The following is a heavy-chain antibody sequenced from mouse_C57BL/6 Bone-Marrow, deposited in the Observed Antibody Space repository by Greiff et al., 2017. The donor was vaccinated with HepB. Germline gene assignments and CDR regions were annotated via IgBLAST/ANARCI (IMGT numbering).Heavy chain of an antibody. CDR2: IYPGSGST. D-gene: IGHD1-1*01. V-gene: IGHV1-55*01. J-gene: IGHJ2*01. CDR1: GYTFTSYW. Sequence: VQLQQSGAELVKPGASVKMSCKASGYTFTSYWITWVKQRPGQGLEWIGDIYPGSGSTNYNEKFKSKATLTVDTSSSTAYMQLSSLTSEDSAVYYCASLIYYYGPYFDYWGQGTTLTVSS. CDR3: ASLIYYYGPYFDY.